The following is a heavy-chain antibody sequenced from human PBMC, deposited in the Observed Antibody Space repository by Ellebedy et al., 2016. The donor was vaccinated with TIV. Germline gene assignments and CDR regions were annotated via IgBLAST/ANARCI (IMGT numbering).Heavy chain of an antibody. CDR1: GFTFSSCD. CDR2: ISVGGST. J-gene: IGHJ4*02. CDR3: ANRDCSGGSCFGKALLG. D-gene: IGHD2-15*01. V-gene: IGHV3-23*01. Sequence: PGGSLRLSCAASGFTFSSCDMSWVRQAPGKGLEWVSGISVGGSTYYADSVKGRFTISRDNSENTLFLQMTSLGAEDTAVYYWANRDCSGGSCFGKALLGWGQGTLVTVSS.